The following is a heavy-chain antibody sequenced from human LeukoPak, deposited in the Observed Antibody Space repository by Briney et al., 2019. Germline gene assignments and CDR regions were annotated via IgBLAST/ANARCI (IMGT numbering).Heavy chain of an antibody. Sequence: GSLRLSCAASGFTFSSYSMNWVRQAPGKGLEWIGEINHSGSTNYNPSLKSRVTISVDTSKNQFSLKLSSVTAADTAVYYCARLEWELQRYYYYYYMDVWGKGTTVTVSS. CDR2: INHSGST. CDR1: GFTFSSYS. V-gene: IGHV4-34*01. D-gene: IGHD1-26*01. J-gene: IGHJ6*03. CDR3: ARLEWELQRYYYYYYMDV.